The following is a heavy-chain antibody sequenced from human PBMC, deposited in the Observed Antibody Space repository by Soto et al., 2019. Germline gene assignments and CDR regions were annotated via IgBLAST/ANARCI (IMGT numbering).Heavy chain of an antibody. CDR1: DFIFSSFA. CDR2: ISYDGSHK. J-gene: IGHJ4*02. D-gene: IGHD3-10*01. Sequence: SLRLSCVASDFIFSSFAMHWVRQAPGKGLEWVAVISYDGSHKYYADSVKGRLTISRDNSKNTLYLQMNSLRAEDTAVYYCAKGPSGSYYIHPQYFDSWGQGTLVTVSS. V-gene: IGHV3-30*18. CDR3: AKGPSGSYYIHPQYFDS.